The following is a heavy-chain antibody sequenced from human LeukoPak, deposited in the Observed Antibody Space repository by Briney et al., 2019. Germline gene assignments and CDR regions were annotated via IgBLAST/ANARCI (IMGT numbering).Heavy chain of an antibody. V-gene: IGHV1-69*05. J-gene: IGHJ5*02. D-gene: IGHD5-18*01. CDR3: ARGVVDTAMANWFDP. CDR2: IIPIFGTA. CDR1: GGTFSSYA. Sequence: SVTVSFTASGGTFSSYAISWVRQAPGQGLEWMGGIIPIFGTANYAQKFQGRVTITTDESTSTAYMELSSLKSEDTAVYYCARGVVDTAMANWFDPWGQGTLVTVSS.